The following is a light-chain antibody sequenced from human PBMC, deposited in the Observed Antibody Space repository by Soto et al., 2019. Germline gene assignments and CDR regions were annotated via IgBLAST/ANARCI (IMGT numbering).Light chain of an antibody. Sequence: DIQMTRSPSTLSASVGDTVTVTCRASQSVSGWLAWYQQKPVEAPKLLIYDTSALPRGIPSRFSGSGSGTKFTLTIASLEADDFAAYYCQQYGTFSGVFGPGTKVDIK. V-gene: IGKV1-5*01. CDR1: QSVSGW. J-gene: IGKJ1*01. CDR2: DTS. CDR3: QQYGTFSGV.